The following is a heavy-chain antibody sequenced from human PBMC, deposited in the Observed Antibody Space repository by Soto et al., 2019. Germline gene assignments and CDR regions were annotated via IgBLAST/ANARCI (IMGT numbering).Heavy chain of an antibody. CDR2: ISPDDSDT. CDR3: TRHRSYHYDSSGFLGIYDLDV. J-gene: IGHJ6*02. V-gene: IGHV5-51*01. D-gene: IGHD3-22*01. CDR1: GYSFISNW. Sequence: GESLKISCKTSGYSFISNWIAWVRKKAGNGLERVAAISPDDSDTRYSPSFQGQVTVSPDKSITVAYRQWSSLNDLDRSVYYFTRHRSYHYDSSGFLGIYDLDVWGQGTTVTVSS.